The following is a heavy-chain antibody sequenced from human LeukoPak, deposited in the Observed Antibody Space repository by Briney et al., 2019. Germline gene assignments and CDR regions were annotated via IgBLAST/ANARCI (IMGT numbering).Heavy chain of an antibody. J-gene: IGHJ1*01. D-gene: IGHD6-13*01. CDR3: AKAEGSSTWYRGEYFQH. CDR2: ISISGGST. V-gene: IGHV3-23*01. Sequence: GGSLRLSCAASGFTFSGYAMSWVRQAPGKGLEWVSSISISGGSTYYTDSVKGRFTISRDNSKNTLYLQMTSLRAEDTAIYYCAKAEGSSTWYRGEYFQHWGQGTLVTVSS. CDR1: GFTFSGYA.